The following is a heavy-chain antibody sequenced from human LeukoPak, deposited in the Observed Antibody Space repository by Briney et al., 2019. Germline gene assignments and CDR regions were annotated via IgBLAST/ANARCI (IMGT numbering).Heavy chain of an antibody. J-gene: IGHJ5*02. V-gene: IGHV3-23*01. Sequence: GGSLRLSCAASGFTFSSYWMSWVRQAPGKGLEWVSTLSDRTYYADSVQGRFTISGDSSKNTLYLQMDSLTTDDTAVYFCARSRGPGSHWFDPWGQGTLVTVSS. CDR2: LSDRT. CDR3: ARSRGPGSHWFDP. CDR1: GFTFSSYW. D-gene: IGHD3-10*01.